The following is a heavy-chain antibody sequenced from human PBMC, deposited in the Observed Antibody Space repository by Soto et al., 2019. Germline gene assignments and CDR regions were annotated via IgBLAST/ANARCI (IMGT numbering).Heavy chain of an antibody. CDR1: GFTFSSYG. V-gene: IGHV3-30*18. CDR3: AKEIRAYSSSWSFDY. Sequence: QVQLVESGGGVVQPGRSLRLSCAASGFTFSSYGMHWVRQAPGEGLEWVVVISYDGSIQYYTDSAKGRFTISRDNSKSTLYLQMNSLRAEDTAVYYCAKEIRAYSSSWSFDYWGQETLVTVSS. J-gene: IGHJ4*02. D-gene: IGHD6-13*01. CDR2: ISYDGSIQ.